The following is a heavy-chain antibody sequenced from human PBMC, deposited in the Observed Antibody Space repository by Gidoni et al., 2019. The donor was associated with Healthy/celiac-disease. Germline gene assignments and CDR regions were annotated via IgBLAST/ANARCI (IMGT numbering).Heavy chain of an antibody. Sequence: QVQLVQSGAEVKKPGASVTVSCKASGYPFPSYAMHWVRQAPGQRLEWMGWINAGNGNTKYSQKFQGRGTITRDTSASTAYMELSSLRSEDTDVYYCARPITMVRGVIIGPDAFDIWGQGTMVTVSS. CDR3: ARPITMVRGVIIGPDAFDI. CDR1: GYPFPSYA. D-gene: IGHD3-10*01. J-gene: IGHJ3*02. CDR2: INAGNGNT. V-gene: IGHV1-3*01.